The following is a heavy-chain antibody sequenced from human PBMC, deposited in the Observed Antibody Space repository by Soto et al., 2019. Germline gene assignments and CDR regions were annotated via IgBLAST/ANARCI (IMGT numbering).Heavy chain of an antibody. CDR2: IYYSGST. D-gene: IGHD3-10*01. J-gene: IGHJ6*02. CDR1: GGSISSGGYY. Sequence: QVQLQESGPGLVKPSQTLSLTCTVSGGSISSGGYYWSWIRQHPGKGLEWIGYIYYSGSTYYNPSLKSRVTISVDTSKNQFSLKLSSVTAADTAVYYCARDYYGSGSWLWTGYGMDVWGQGTTVTVSS. V-gene: IGHV4-31*03. CDR3: ARDYYGSGSWLWTGYGMDV.